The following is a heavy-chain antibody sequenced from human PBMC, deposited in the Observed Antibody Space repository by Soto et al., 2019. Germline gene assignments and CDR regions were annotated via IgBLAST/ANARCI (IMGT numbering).Heavy chain of an antibody. Sequence: GESLKISCKGSGYSFTSYWIGWVRQMPGKGLEWMGLIYLGDSNTRYSPSFQGQVTISADKSISTGYLQWSSLKASDTAMYYCVSTRDRSTSFDYWGQGTLVIVSS. D-gene: IGHD1-26*01. CDR2: IYLGDSNT. V-gene: IGHV5-51*01. J-gene: IGHJ4*02. CDR1: GYSFTSYW. CDR3: VSTRDRSTSFDY.